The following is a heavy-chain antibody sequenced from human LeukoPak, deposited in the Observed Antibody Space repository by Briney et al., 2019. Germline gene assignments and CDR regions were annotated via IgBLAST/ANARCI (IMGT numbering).Heavy chain of an antibody. Sequence: GGSLRLSCAASGFTFSTYWMSWVRQAPGKGLEWVANIKQDGSEKYYVDSVEGRFTISRDNDKNSLFLQMNSLRAEDTAVYYCARMWIQLWPFDYWGQGTLVTVSS. CDR1: GFTFSTYW. CDR3: ARMWIQLWPFDY. V-gene: IGHV3-7*01. D-gene: IGHD5-18*01. CDR2: IKQDGSEK. J-gene: IGHJ4*02.